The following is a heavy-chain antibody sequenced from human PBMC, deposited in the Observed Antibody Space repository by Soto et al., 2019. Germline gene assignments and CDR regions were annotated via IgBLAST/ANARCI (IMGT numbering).Heavy chain of an antibody. CDR1: GYTFTSLY. CDR2: INPSGGIT. J-gene: IGHJ6*02. Sequence: QMQLVQSGAEVKRPGASVRVSCKSSGYTFTSLYIHWVRQAPGQGLEWMGIINPSGGITNFAQRFQGRVTMTRDRSTNTHYMELSSLKSDDTAVYYCASSPAFSSSWYGIPPDPSHGMDVWGQGTTVTVS. V-gene: IGHV1-46*01. CDR3: ASSPAFSSSWYGIPPDPSHGMDV. D-gene: IGHD6-13*01.